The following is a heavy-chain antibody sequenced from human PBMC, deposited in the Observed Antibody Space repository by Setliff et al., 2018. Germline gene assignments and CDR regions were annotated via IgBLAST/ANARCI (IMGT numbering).Heavy chain of an antibody. Sequence: NPSETLSLTCTVSGASLNSGTYYWGWIRQPPGKGLEWIGRIYYRGDTYYNASLKGRLTISVDMAQNQFSLRLTSVTAADTAVYYCARTGTYRYFDYWGQGALVTVSS. J-gene: IGHJ4*02. CDR2: IYYRGDT. D-gene: IGHD1-1*01. CDR3: ARTGTYRYFDY. V-gene: IGHV4-39*01. CDR1: GASLNSGTYY.